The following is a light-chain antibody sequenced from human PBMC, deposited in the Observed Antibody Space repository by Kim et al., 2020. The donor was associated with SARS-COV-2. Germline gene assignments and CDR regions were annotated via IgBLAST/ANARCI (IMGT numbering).Light chain of an antibody. CDR2: KAS. CDR3: QQYDTYWT. J-gene: IGKJ1*01. CDR1: QSISSW. Sequence: SASVGDRVTITCRASQSISSWLAWYHQKPGKAPKLLIYKASSLESGVLSRFSGSGSGTEFTLTISSLQPDDFATYYCQQYDTYWTFGQGTKVDIK. V-gene: IGKV1-5*03.